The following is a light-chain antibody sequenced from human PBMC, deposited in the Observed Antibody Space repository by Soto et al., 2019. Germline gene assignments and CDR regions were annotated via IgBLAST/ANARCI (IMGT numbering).Light chain of an antibody. CDR1: QSIGDS. CDR3: QQYNSYSPLT. CDR2: DVS. Sequence: DIQMTQSPSTLSASVGDRVTITCRASQSIGDSLAWYQQKPGKAPYLLISDVSSLERGVPSRFSGSGSGTEFTLTISSLQPDDFATYYCQQYNSYSPLTFGGGTKVDIK. J-gene: IGKJ4*01. V-gene: IGKV1-5*01.